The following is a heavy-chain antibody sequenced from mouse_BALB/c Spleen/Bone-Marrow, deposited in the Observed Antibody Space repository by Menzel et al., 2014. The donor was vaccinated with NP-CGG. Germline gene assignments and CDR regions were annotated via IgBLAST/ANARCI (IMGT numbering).Heavy chain of an antibody. D-gene: IGHD2-1*01. V-gene: IGHV2-6-4*01. J-gene: IGHJ3*01. CDR2: IWGGGST. CDR1: GFSLSRYS. Sequence: VKVVESGPGLVAPSQSLSITCTVSGFSLSRYSVHWVRQPPGKGLEWLGMIWGGGSTDYNSALKSRLSISKDNSKSQVFLKMNILQTDDTAMYYCARPGNYPAWFAYWGQGTLVTVSA. CDR3: ARPGNYPAWFAY.